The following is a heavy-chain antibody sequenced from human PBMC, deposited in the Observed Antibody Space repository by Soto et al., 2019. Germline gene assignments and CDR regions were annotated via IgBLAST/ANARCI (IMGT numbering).Heavy chain of an antibody. CDR2: ISSDGSST. CDR3: ARGNYYGMDV. J-gene: IGHJ6*02. Sequence: EVQLVESGGGLAQPGGSLRLSCAASGFTFSSYWMHWVRQAPGKGLVWVSRISSDGSSTSYADSVKGRFTISRDNAKNTLYLQMNRLRAEDTVVYYCARGNYYGMDVWGQGTTVTVSS. CDR1: GFTFSSYW. V-gene: IGHV3-74*01.